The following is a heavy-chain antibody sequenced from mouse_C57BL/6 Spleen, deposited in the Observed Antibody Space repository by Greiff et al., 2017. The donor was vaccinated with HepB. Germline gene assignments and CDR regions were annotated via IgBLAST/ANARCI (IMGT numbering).Heavy chain of an antibody. J-gene: IGHJ2*01. CDR2: IDPETGGT. Sequence: VQLQESGAELVRPGASVTLSCKASGYTFTDYEMHWVKQTPVHGLEWIGAIDPETGGTAYNQKFKGKAILTADKSSSTAYMELRSLTSEDSAVYYCTRWGDYWGQGTTLTVSS. V-gene: IGHV1-15*01. CDR1: GYTFTDYE. CDR3: TRWGDY.